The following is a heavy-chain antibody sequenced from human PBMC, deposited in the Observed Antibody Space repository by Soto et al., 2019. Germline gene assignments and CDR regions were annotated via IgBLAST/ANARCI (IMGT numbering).Heavy chain of an antibody. CDR2: ISGSAAST. CDR1: GFTFYNYA. Sequence: EVQLLESGGGLVQPGGSLRLSCAASGFTFYNYAMSWVRQAPGKGLEWVSVISGSAASTYYADSVKGRFTVSRDNSKNTLFLQMNSLRAEDTAVYYCASLVGGDFDHWGQGTLVTVSS. CDR3: ASLVGGDFDH. V-gene: IGHV3-23*01. J-gene: IGHJ4*02.